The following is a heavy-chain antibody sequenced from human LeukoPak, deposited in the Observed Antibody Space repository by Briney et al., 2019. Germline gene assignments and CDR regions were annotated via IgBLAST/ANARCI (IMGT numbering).Heavy chain of an antibody. CDR3: ARDSNGPAF. V-gene: IGHV3-53*01. Sequence: PGGSLRLSCAASGFTVSNTYMSWVRQAPGKGLEWVSDIYSAGGTFYSDSVKGRFTISRDYSKNTLYLQMNSLRADDTAMYYCARDSNGPAFWGQGTLVTVSS. J-gene: IGHJ4*02. D-gene: IGHD6-19*01. CDR1: GFTVSNTY. CDR2: IYSAGGT.